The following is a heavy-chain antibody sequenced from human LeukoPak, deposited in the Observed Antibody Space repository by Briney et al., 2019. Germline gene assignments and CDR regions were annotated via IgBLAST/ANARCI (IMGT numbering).Heavy chain of an antibody. Sequence: GGSLRLSCAASGFTFSPYSVSWVRQAPGKGLEWVSYMSSGGSTIYYADSVKGRFTISRDNAKNSLYLQMNSLRAEDTAVYYCARDRYSSGWYGDFDCWGQGTLVTVSS. CDR1: GFTFSPYS. CDR3: ARDRYSSGWYGDFDC. CDR2: MSSGGSTI. D-gene: IGHD6-19*01. J-gene: IGHJ4*02. V-gene: IGHV3-48*01.